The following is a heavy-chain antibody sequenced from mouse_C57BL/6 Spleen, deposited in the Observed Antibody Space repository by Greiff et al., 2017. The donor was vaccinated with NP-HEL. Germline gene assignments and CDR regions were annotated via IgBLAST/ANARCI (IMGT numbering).Heavy chain of an antibody. J-gene: IGHJ2*01. CDR1: GYSFTSYW. CDR3: ARAYYSTYGDY. V-gene: IGHV1-53*01. D-gene: IGHD2-5*01. Sequence: QVQLQQPGTEPVKPGASVSLSCTASGYSFTSYWMHWVKQRPGQGLEWIGNINPSNGGNNYTEKFKSKATLTVDKSSSTAYMQLSSLTSENSAVYYCARAYYSTYGDYWGQGTTLTVSS. CDR2: INPSNGGN.